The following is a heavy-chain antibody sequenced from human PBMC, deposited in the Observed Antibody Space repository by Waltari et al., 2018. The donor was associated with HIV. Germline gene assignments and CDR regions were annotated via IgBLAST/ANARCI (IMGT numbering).Heavy chain of an antibody. CDR2: IKRGAEGGTT. CDR3: TTLWYSYESTDY. V-gene: IGHV3-15*01. CDR1: AIPFRHAW. D-gene: IGHD3-22*01. J-gene: IGHJ4*02. Sequence: EVQLVESGGGLVKPGGSLRLAFAASAIPFRHAWLSWVRQAPGKGLEWVGRIKRGAEGGTTDYAAAVKGRFTISRDESKHTRYLQMDSLKTEDTAVYYSTTLWYSYESTDYWGQGTLVTVSS.